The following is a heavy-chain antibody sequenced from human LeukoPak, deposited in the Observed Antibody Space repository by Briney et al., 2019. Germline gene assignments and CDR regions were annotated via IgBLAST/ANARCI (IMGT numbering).Heavy chain of an antibody. Sequence: PGGSLRLSCAASGFTLSSYWMHWVRQAPGKGLEWVAVISYDGSNKYYADSVKGRFTISRDNSKNTLYLQMNSLRAEDTAVYYCARDWGTYYYDSSGPKQDYWGQGTLVTVSS. CDR3: ARDWGTYYYDSSGPKQDY. CDR1: GFTLSSYW. V-gene: IGHV3-30*03. CDR2: ISYDGSNK. J-gene: IGHJ4*02. D-gene: IGHD3-22*01.